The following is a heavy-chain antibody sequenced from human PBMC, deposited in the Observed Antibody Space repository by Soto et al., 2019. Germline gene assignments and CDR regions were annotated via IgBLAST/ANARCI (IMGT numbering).Heavy chain of an antibody. CDR2: ISSDGSNK. Sequence: GGSLRLSCAASGFPFSSFPMHWVRPAPGRGLEWVALISSDGSNKYCADAVKGRFTISRDNSKNTLYLQMNSLRGEDTAVYYCARWNVQHDSYGYFWGQGTQVTVSS. J-gene: IGHJ4*02. D-gene: IGHD5-18*01. CDR3: ARWNVQHDSYGYF. V-gene: IGHV3-30-3*01. CDR1: GFPFSSFP.